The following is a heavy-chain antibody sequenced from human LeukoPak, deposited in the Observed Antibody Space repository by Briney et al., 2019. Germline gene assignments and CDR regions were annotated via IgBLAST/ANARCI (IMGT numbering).Heavy chain of an antibody. J-gene: IGHJ3*02. CDR3: ARLLPSQSDAFDI. D-gene: IGHD2-15*01. CDR1: GGSISSYY. V-gene: IGHV4-59*01. Sequence: SETLSLTCTVAGGSISSYYWNWIRQPPGKGLEWIGNIYYSGSTNYNPSLNSRVTISVDTSKNQFSLKLSSVTAADTALYYCARLLPSQSDAFDIWGQGTMVTVSS. CDR2: IYYSGST.